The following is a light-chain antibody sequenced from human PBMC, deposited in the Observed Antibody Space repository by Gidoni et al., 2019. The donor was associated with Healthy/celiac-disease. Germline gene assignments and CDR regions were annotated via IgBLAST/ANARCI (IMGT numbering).Light chain of an antibody. Sequence: DIQMTQSPSSLSASVGDRVTITCLASQSISSYLNWDQQKPGKAPKLLIYAASSLKSGVPSRFSGSGSGTDFTLTISSLQPEDFATYYCQQSYSTPFTFGPGTKVEIK. CDR2: AAS. J-gene: IGKJ3*01. CDR3: QQSYSTPFT. CDR1: QSISSY. V-gene: IGKV1-39*01.